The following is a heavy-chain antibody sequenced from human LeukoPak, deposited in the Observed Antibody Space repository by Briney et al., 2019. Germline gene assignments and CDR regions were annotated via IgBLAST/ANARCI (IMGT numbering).Heavy chain of an antibody. V-gene: IGHV5-51*01. Sequence: GESLKISCKGSGYSFTSYWIGWVRQMPGKGLEWMGIIYPGDSDTTYSPSFQGQVTISADTSINTAYVQWTSLKASDTAMYYCASTDLRRDGFDLWGPGTKVTVSS. CDR2: IYPGDSDT. D-gene: IGHD4-17*01. CDR3: ASTDLRRDGFDL. CDR1: GYSFTSYW. J-gene: IGHJ3*01.